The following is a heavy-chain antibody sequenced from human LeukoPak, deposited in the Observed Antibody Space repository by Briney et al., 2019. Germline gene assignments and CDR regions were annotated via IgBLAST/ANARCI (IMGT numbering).Heavy chain of an antibody. CDR2: IHYSGST. CDR1: GDSISSGDFS. V-gene: IGHV4-30-4*08. J-gene: IGHJ4*02. D-gene: IGHD6-19*01. Sequence: SETLSLTCTVSGDSISSGDFSWSWIRQPPGKCLEWIGYIHYSGSTYYNPSLKSRLTISVDTSKNQFSLNLSSVTAADTAVYYCARNTPDSSGFDYWGQGTLVTVSS. CDR3: ARNTPDSSGFDY.